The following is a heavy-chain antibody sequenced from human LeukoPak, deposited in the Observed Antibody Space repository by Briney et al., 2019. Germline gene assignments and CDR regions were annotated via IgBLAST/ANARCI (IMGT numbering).Heavy chain of an antibody. D-gene: IGHD1-1*01. Sequence: PGGSLRLSCAASGFSFSSYWMSWVRQAPGKGLEWVASIKQDGSEKYYVDSVKGRFTISRDNAKNSLYLQMNSLRVEDTAVYYCARDSGRGGSSFWGQGTLVTVSS. V-gene: IGHV3-7*01. CDR2: IKQDGSEK. CDR1: GFSFSSYW. CDR3: ARDSGRGGSSF. J-gene: IGHJ4*02.